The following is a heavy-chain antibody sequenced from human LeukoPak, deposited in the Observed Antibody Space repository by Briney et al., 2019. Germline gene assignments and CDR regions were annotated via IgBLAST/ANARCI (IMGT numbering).Heavy chain of an antibody. J-gene: IGHJ4*02. CDR1: GFTFSSYA. D-gene: IGHD5-18*01. Sequence: PGGSLRLSCAASGFTFSSYAMSWVRQPPGQGLEWVSAISGSGGSTYYADSVKGRFTISRDNSKNTLYLQMNSLRAEDTAVYYCAKSSGYSYGYIDYWGQGTLVTVSS. V-gene: IGHV3-23*01. CDR3: AKSSGYSYGYIDY. CDR2: ISGSGGST.